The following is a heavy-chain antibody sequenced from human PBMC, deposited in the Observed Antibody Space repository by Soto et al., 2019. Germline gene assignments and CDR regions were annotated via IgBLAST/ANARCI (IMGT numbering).Heavy chain of an antibody. CDR2: INAGNGNT. V-gene: IGHV1-3*01. CDR1: GYTFISYA. Sequence: GASVKVSCKASGYTFISYAMHWVRQAPGQRLEWMGWINAGNGNTKYSQKFQGRVTITRDTSASTAYMELSSLRSEDTAVYYCAREGERGYSYGYFDYWGQGTLVTVSS. CDR3: AREGERGYSYGYFDY. J-gene: IGHJ4*02. D-gene: IGHD5-18*01.